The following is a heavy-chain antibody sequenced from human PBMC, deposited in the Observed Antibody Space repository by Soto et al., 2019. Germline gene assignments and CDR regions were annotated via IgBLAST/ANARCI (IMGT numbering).Heavy chain of an antibody. J-gene: IGHJ6*03. V-gene: IGHV4-39*01. CDR2: IYYSGST. D-gene: IGHD3-3*01. CDR3: ARKQLFTIFWSGYYMDV. CDR1: GGSISSSSYY. Sequence: PSETLSLTCTVSGGSISSSSYYWGWIRQPPGKGLEWIGSIYYSGSTYYNPSLKSRVTISVDTSKNQFSLKLSSVTAADTAVYYCARKQLFTIFWSGYYMDVWGKGTTVTVS.